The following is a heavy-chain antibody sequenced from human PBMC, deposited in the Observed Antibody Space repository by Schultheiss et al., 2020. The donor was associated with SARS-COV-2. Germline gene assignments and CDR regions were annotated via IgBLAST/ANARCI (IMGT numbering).Heavy chain of an antibody. V-gene: IGHV4-34*01. D-gene: IGHD2-2*02. CDR3: AKGGCSSTSCYTGSDFFDY. CDR1: GGSISSYY. Sequence: SETLSLTCTVSGGSISSYYWSWIRQPPGKGLEWIGEINHSGSTYYNPSLKSRVTISVDTSKNQFSLKLSSVTAADTAVYYCAKGGCSSTSCYTGSDFFDYWGQGTLVTVSS. J-gene: IGHJ4*02. CDR2: INHSGST.